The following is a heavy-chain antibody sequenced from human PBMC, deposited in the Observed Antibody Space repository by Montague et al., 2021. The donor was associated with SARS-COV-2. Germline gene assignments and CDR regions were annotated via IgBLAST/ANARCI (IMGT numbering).Heavy chain of an antibody. J-gene: IGHJ6*02. V-gene: IGHV4-4*07. D-gene: IGHD5-12*01. CDR2: LYTSGST. Sequence: SETLSLTCTVSGASVRTYYWSWIRQSPGKKLEWMGRLYTSGSTYYNPSFKSRVTMSLDTSKSLFSLNLSSMTAADTAVYYCARDGADYSFAYYHEMDVWGQGIAVTVSS. CDR1: GASVRTYY. CDR3: ARDGADYSFAYYHEMDV.